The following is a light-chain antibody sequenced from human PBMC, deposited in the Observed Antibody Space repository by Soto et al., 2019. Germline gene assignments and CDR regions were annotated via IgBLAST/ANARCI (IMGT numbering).Light chain of an antibody. CDR3: QQYNSWPPRT. CDR1: QSVSSN. Sequence: EIVMTQSPATLSVSPGERATLSCRASQSVSSNLAWYQQKPGQAPRLLIYGASTRATGIPARFSGSGSGTAFTLTLSSLQSEDLAVSYCQQYNSWPPRTFGGGTKVEIK. CDR2: GAS. J-gene: IGKJ4*01. V-gene: IGKV3-15*01.